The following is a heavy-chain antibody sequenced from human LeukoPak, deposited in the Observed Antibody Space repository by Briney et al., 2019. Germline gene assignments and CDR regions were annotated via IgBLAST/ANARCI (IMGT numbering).Heavy chain of an antibody. Sequence: GASVKVSCKASGYTFTSYGISWVRQAPGQGLEWMGWISAYNGNTNYAQELQGRVTMTTDTSTSTAYMELRSLRSDDTAVYYCARDLSSSSWSEIDYWGQGTLVTVSS. CDR2: ISAYNGNT. J-gene: IGHJ4*02. CDR3: ARDLSSSSWSEIDY. D-gene: IGHD6-13*01. CDR1: GYTFTSYG. V-gene: IGHV1-18*01.